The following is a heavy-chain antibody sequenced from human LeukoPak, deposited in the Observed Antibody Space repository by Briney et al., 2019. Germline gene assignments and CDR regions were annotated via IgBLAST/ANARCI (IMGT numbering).Heavy chain of an antibody. CDR2: IKGDVSET. V-gene: IGHV3-7*01. D-gene: IGHD6-19*01. CDR1: GFTFSRYW. Sequence: GGSLRLSCVASGFTFSRYWMSWVRQAPGKGLEWVANIKGDVSETYYVDSVKGRFTISRDNAKKSVYLQMNSLRVEDTAVYYCTRPDIPIAVAGDYWGQGTVVTVSS. J-gene: IGHJ4*02. CDR3: TRPDIPIAVAGDY.